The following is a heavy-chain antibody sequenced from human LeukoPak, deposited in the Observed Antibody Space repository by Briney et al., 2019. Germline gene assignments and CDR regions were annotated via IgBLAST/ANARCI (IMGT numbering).Heavy chain of an antibody. D-gene: IGHD3-22*01. CDR2: IYTSGST. J-gene: IGHJ4*02. CDR1: GGSINNYY. V-gene: IGHV4-4*07. CDR3: ARESKTYDGSGYYHDS. Sequence: SETLSPTCTVSGGSINNYYWSWIRQPAGKGLEWVGRIYTSGSTNYNPSLESRVTISVDTSRNQFSLNVYSVTAADTAVYYCARESKTYDGSGYYHDSWGQGTLVTVSS.